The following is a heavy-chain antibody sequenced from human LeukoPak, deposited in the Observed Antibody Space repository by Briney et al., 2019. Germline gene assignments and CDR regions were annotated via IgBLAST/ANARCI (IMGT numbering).Heavy chain of an antibody. CDR3: ARMVARGVWVLDY. CDR2: ISNDASHQ. J-gene: IGHJ4*02. CDR1: GFTFSAYG. Sequence: PGRSLRLSCAASGFTFSAYGVHRVRQAPGKGLEWVAVISNDASHQYYADSVKGRFTISRDNFKNTVYLQMNSLRGEDSAVYYCARMVARGVWVLDYWGQGTLVTLS. V-gene: IGHV3-30*03. D-gene: IGHD1-26*01.